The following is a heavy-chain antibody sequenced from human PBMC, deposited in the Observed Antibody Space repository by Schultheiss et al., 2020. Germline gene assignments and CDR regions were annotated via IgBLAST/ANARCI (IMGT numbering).Heavy chain of an antibody. CDR2: IWYDGSNK. V-gene: IGHV3-33*08. Sequence: GGSLRLSCVASGFTFSDYYMSWIRQAPGKGLEWVAVIWYDGSNKYYADSVKGRFTISRDNSKNTLYLQMNSLRAEDTAVYYCARDEGGIAVAGTQSFDYWGQGTLVTVSS. D-gene: IGHD6-19*01. CDR3: ARDEGGIAVAGTQSFDY. CDR1: GFTFSDYY. J-gene: IGHJ4*02.